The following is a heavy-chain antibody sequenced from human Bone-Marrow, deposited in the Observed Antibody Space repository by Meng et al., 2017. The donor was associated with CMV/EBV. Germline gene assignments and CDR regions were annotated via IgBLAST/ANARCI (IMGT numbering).Heavy chain of an antibody. CDR2: ISSSSDTI. CDR3: AREGCTSTTCYPLSDIYL. D-gene: IGHD2-2*01. Sequence: GESLKISCAASGFVFSTYSMNWVRQAPGKGLEWISFISSSSDTIYYADSVKGRFTTSRDNAKNSLYLQMNSLRVDDTAVYYCAREGCTSTTCYPLSDIYLWGQGNLVTVSS. J-gene: IGHJ4*02. V-gene: IGHV3-48*04. CDR1: GFVFSTYS.